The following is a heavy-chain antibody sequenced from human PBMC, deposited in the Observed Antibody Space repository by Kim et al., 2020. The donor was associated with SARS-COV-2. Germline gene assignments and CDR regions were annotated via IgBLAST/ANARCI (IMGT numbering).Heavy chain of an antibody. CDR2: ISSSSSYI. V-gene: IGHV3-21*01. Sequence: GGSLRLSCAASGFTFSSYSMNWVRQAPGKGLEWVSSISSSSSYIYYADSVKGRFTISRDNAKNSLYLQMNSLRAEDTAVYYCARDPGYYDGSGYYSPRYTYYYGMDVWGQGTTVTVSS. CDR3: ARDPGYYDGSGYYSPRYTYYYGMDV. D-gene: IGHD3-22*01. J-gene: IGHJ6*02. CDR1: GFTFSSYS.